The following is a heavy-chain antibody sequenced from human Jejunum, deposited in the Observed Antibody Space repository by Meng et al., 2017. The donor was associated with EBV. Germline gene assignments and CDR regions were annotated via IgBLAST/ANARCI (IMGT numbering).Heavy chain of an antibody. V-gene: IGHV1-24*01. Sequence: VQVGQCGAEGKKPGASVKVSCKVSGYSLTELSMHWVGQAPGKGLEWMGGFDPEDGETIYAQKFQGRVTMTEDTSTDTAYMELSSLRSEDTAVYYCATAHGFTIFGVAYYFDYWGQGTLVTVSS. CDR2: FDPEDGET. CDR3: ATAHGFTIFGVAYYFDY. CDR1: GYSLTELS. J-gene: IGHJ4*02. D-gene: IGHD3-3*01.